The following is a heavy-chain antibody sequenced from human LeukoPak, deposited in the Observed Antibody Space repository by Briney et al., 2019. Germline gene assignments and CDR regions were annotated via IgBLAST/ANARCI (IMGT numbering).Heavy chain of an antibody. CDR1: GDSFSGYY. V-gene: IGHV4-34*01. J-gene: IGHJ4*02. D-gene: IGHD4-17*01. Sequence: PSETLSLTCTVYGDSFSGYYRGWIRQPPGKGLEWIGEINHSGTINYNPSLKSRVTILVDTSKNQFSLKLSSVTAADTAVYYCAKLSTVTTSFDYWGQGTLVTVSS. CDR3: AKLSTVTTSFDY. CDR2: INHSGTI.